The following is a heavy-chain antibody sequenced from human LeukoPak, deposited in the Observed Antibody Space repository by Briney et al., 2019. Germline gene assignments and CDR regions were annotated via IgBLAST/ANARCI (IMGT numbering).Heavy chain of an antibody. CDR3: ARDTGTYYFAY. CDR1: GGSISSSNW. V-gene: IGHV4-4*02. CDR2: IYHSGST. Sequence: RASETLSLTCAVSGGSISSSNWWSWVRQPPGKGLEWIGEIYHSGSTNYNPSLESRVTISIDTSKNHFSLKLSSVTAADTAVYYCARDTGTYYFAYWGQGTLVTVSS. D-gene: IGHD1-7*01. J-gene: IGHJ4*02.